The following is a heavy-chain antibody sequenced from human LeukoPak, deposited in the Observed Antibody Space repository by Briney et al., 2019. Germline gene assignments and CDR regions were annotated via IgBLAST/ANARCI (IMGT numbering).Heavy chain of an antibody. CDR3: ARVPMHLWPREDY. CDR1: GGSFSADY. J-gene: IGHJ4*02. Sequence: SETLSLTCAVYGGSFSADYWSWIRQPPGRGLERIGEINHSGNTRYNPSLKSRVIISVDTSKNQFSLKLSSVTAADTAMYYCARVPMHLWPREDYWGQGTLVTVSS. D-gene: IGHD3-16*01. CDR2: INHSGNT. V-gene: IGHV4-34*01.